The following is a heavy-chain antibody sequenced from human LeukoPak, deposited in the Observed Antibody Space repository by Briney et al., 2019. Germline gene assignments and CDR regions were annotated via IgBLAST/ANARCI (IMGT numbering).Heavy chain of an antibody. CDR1: GFTFSSYW. D-gene: IGHD3-22*01. Sequence: GGSLRLSCAASGFTFSSYWMSWVRQAPGKGLEWVANIKQDGSEKYYVDSVKGRFTISRDNAKNSLYLQMNSLRAEDTAVYYCARYYYDSSGYYYYYYYMDVWGKGTTVTASS. J-gene: IGHJ6*03. CDR2: IKQDGSEK. V-gene: IGHV3-7*01. CDR3: ARYYYDSSGYYYYYYYMDV.